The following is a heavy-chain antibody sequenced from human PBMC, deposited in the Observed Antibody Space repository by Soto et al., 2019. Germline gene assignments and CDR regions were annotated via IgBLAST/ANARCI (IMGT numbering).Heavy chain of an antibody. D-gene: IGHD3-3*01. Sequence: QVPLVQSGPEVKKPGSSVKVSCKTSGGTLSSFITYPINWVRQAPGQGPEWMGGIVPNVGTVNYAQRFQGRVTITADKSAGKSYMELNNLRSEDTALYYFARRITSGFLRYFDTWGQGTLVTVS. CDR1: GGTLSSFITYP. V-gene: IGHV1-69*06. CDR2: IVPNVGTV. J-gene: IGHJ4*02. CDR3: ARRITSGFLRYFDT.